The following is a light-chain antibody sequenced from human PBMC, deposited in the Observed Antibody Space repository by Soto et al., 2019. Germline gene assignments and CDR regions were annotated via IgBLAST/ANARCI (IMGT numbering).Light chain of an antibody. Sequence: EIVLTQSPATLSLSPGERATLSCRASQSVSSFLAWYQQKPGQAPRLLIYDASISATGIPARFSGSGSGTDFTLTISSLEPEDFAVYYCQQGSNWPPGLTFGGGTKVDIK. CDR1: QSVSSF. CDR2: DAS. CDR3: QQGSNWPPGLT. J-gene: IGKJ4*01. V-gene: IGKV3-11*01.